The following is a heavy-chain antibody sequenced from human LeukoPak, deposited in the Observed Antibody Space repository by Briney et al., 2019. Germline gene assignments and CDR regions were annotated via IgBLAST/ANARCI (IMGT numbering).Heavy chain of an antibody. Sequence: SVKVSCKASGGTFSSYAISWVRQAPGQGLEWMGGIIPIFGTANYAQKFQGRVTITADESTSTAYMELSSLRSEDTAVYYCTVLWQQLVPVIQWGQGTLVIVSS. CDR3: TVLWQQLVPVIQ. V-gene: IGHV1-69*13. D-gene: IGHD6-13*01. CDR2: IIPIFGTA. J-gene: IGHJ4*02. CDR1: GGTFSSYA.